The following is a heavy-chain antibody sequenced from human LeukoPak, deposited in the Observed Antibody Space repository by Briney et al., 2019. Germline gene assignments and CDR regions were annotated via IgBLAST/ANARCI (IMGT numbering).Heavy chain of an antibody. CDR3: ARGYSYGLSL. D-gene: IGHD5-18*01. V-gene: IGHV4-38-2*01. Sequence: SETLSLTCAVSGDSISSGYYWGWIRQPPGKGLEWIGSIYHSGSTYYNPSLKSRVTISVDTSKNQFSLKLSSVTAADTAVYYCARGYSYGLSLWGQGTLVTVSS. J-gene: IGHJ4*02. CDR2: IYHSGST. CDR1: GDSISSGYY.